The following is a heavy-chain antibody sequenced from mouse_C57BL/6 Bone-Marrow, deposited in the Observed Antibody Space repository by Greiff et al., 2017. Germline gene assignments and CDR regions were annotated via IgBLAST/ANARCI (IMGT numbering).Heavy chain of an antibody. CDR1: GFTFSSYG. D-gene: IGHD5-1-1*01. CDR3: ARRKYMDY. CDR2: ISSGGSYT. V-gene: IGHV5-6*01. Sequence: EVQRVESGGDLVKPGGSLKLSCAASGFTFSSYGMSWVRQTPDKRLEWVATISSGGSYTYYPDSVKGRFTISRDNAKNTLYLQMSSVKSEDTAMYYCARRKYMDYWGQGTSVTVSS. J-gene: IGHJ4*01.